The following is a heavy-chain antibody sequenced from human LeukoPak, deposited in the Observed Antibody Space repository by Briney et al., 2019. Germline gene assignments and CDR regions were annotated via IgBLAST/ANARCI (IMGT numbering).Heavy chain of an antibody. D-gene: IGHD2-2*01. J-gene: IGHJ6*02. CDR2: IYQSGNT. CDR3: ASTGLVPAAMQDYYYYGMDV. V-gene: IGHV4-4*02. Sequence: SETLSLTCAVSGGSITSNTWWSWVRQPPGKGLEWIGEIYQSGNTNYNPSLKSRVTISVDTSKNQFSLKLSSVTAADTAVYYCASTGLVPAAMQDYYYYGMDVWGQGTTVTVSS. CDR1: GGSITSNTW.